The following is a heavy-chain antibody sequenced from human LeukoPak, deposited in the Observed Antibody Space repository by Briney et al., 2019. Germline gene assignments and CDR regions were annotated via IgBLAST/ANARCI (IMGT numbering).Heavy chain of an antibody. D-gene: IGHD1-1*01. CDR2: MSYDGSLE. Sequence: GGSLRLSCVASGFSFSTHAMHWVRQTPDKGLEWVSVMSYDGSLEYYADSVKGRFTISRDNSKNMLYLQMNSLRDDDTAVYYCTGAYRGSTGSFDHWGQGAPVTVSS. CDR3: TGAYRGSTGSFDH. CDR1: GFSFSTHA. V-gene: IGHV3-30*04. J-gene: IGHJ4*02.